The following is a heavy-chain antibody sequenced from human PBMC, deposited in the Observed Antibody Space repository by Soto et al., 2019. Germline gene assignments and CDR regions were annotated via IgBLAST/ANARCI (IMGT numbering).Heavy chain of an antibody. Sequence: QVQLVQSGAEVKKPGASVKVSCKVSGYTLTELSMHWVRQAPGKGLEWMGGFDPEDGETIYAQKFQGRVTMTEDTSTDTAYMELSSLRSEDTAVYYCATDHPYNYSGGDCSRGFDPWGQGTLVTVSS. D-gene: IGHD2-21*02. CDR2: FDPEDGET. J-gene: IGHJ5*02. CDR1: GYTLTELS. V-gene: IGHV1-24*01. CDR3: ATDHPYNYSGGDCSRGFDP.